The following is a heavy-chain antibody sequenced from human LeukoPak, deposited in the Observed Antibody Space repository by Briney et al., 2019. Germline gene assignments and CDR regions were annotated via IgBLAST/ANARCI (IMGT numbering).Heavy chain of an antibody. J-gene: IGHJ4*02. V-gene: IGHV3-30-3*01. CDR3: ARGRAESYSPFGY. CDR2: ISYDGSNK. D-gene: IGHD1-26*01. CDR1: GFTFSSYA. Sequence: GGSLRLSCAASGFTFSSYAMHWVRQAPGKGLEWVAVISYDGSNKYYADSVKGRFTISRDNSKNTLYLQMNSLRAEDAAVYYCARGRAESYSPFGYWGQGTLVTVSS.